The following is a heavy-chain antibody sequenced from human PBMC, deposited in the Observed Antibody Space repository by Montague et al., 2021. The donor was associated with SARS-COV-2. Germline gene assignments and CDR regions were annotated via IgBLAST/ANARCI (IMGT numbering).Heavy chain of an antibody. J-gene: IGHJ4*02. CDR2: ISAIGST. V-gene: IGHV4-59*08. D-gene: IGHD2-15*01. CDR3: ARHYSATLPAVY. Sequence: SETLSLTCTVSGGSTCSFSWSRFRQPQGKTLDWIGYISAIGSTNYNPSLTSRVTMSVDTSKNQFSLKVNSVTAADTAVYYCARHYSATLPAVYWGQGTLVTVSS. CDR1: GGSTCSFS.